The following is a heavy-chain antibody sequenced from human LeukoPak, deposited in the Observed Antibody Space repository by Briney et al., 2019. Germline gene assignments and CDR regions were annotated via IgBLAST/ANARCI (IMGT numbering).Heavy chain of an antibody. V-gene: IGHV3-7*01. CDR2: IKQDGSEK. D-gene: IGHD1-14*01. Sequence: GGSLRLSCAASGFTVSTNYMSWVRQAPGKGLEWVANIKQDGSEKYYVDSVKGRFTISRDNAKNSLYLQMNSLRAEDTAVYYCARKRYFDYWGQGTLVTVSS. CDR3: ARKRYFDY. CDR1: GFTVSTNY. J-gene: IGHJ4*02.